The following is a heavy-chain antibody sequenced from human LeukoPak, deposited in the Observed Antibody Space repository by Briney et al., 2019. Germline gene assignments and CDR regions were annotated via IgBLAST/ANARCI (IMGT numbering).Heavy chain of an antibody. CDR3: ATAAYDSGSYIVNHDY. Sequence: GGSLRLSCAASGFTVSSNYMSWVRQAPGKGRAWVSVIYRDDTTYYADSVKGRFTISRDNSKHTLYLQMSSLRAEDTAVYYCATAAYDSGSYIVNHDYWGQGTLVTVSS. J-gene: IGHJ4*02. V-gene: IGHV3-53*01. CDR1: GFTVSSNY. D-gene: IGHD3-22*01. CDR2: IYRDDTT.